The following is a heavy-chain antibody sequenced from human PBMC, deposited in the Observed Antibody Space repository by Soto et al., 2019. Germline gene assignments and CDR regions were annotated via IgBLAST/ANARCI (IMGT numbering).Heavy chain of an antibody. CDR3: PSDPPFNIFVVDI. V-gene: IGHV3-48*01. CDR2: ISSSSSTI. D-gene: IGHD3-3*01. J-gene: IGHJ3*02. Sequence: GGSLRLSCAASGFTFSSYSMNWVRQAPGKGLEWVSYISSSSSTIYYADSVKGRFTISRDNAKNSLYLQMNSLRAEDTAEYYWPSDPPFNIFVVDIWGQGTMVTVTS. CDR1: GFTFSSYS.